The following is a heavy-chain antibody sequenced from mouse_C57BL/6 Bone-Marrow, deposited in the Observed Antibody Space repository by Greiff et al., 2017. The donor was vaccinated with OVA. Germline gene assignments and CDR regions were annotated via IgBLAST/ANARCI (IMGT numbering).Heavy chain of an antibody. J-gene: IGHJ2*01. V-gene: IGHV1-50*01. CDR1: GYTFTSYW. CDR3: ARQGQDY. CDR2: IDPADSDT. Sequence: QVQLQQPGAELVKPGASVKLSCKASGYTFTSYWMQWVKQRPGQGLEWIGGIDPADSDTNYNQKFKGKATLTVDTSSSTAYMQLSSLTSEDSAVYYCARQGQDYWGQGTTLTVSS.